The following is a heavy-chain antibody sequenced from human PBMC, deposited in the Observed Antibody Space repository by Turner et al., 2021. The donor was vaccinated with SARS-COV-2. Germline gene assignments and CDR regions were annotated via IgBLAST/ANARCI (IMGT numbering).Heavy chain of an antibody. D-gene: IGHD2-2*01. CDR2: INHRGST. CDR3: AKRRGYCDSTGCNYGMDV. V-gene: IGHV4-34*01. J-gene: IGHJ6*02. Sequence: QVQLQQWGTGLLKPSETLSLTCAVYGGSFSGYWWTWIRQPPGKGLEWRGEINHRGSTNYNPSLKSRVTISVDTSKSQFSLKLSSVTAADTAGYYCAKRRGYCDSTGCNYGMDVWGQGTTVTVSS. CDR1: GGSFSGYW.